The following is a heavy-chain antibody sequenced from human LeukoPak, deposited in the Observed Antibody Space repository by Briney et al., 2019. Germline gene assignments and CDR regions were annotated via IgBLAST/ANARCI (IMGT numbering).Heavy chain of an antibody. D-gene: IGHD3-3*01. V-gene: IGHV1-2*02. J-gene: IGHJ6*03. CDR3: ARGRYDFWTIYYYYYMDV. Sequence: ASVKVSCKASGYTFTSYYIHWVRQAPGQGLECMGWINPKSGATFYAEKFRGRVTMTRDTSITTVYMALTRLTSDDMAVYFCARGRYDFWTIYYYYYMDVWGTGTTVTVSS. CDR2: INPKSGAT. CDR1: GYTFTSYY.